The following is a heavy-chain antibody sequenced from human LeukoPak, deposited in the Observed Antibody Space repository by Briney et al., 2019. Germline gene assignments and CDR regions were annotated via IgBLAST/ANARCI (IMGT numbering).Heavy chain of an antibody. CDR3: ARVRDPKYYYYYMDV. CDR1: GGTFSSYA. CDR2: IIPIFGTA. V-gene: IGHV1-69*05. Sequence: SAKVSCKASGGTFSSYAISWVRQAPGQGLEWMGGIIPIFGTANYAQKFQGRVTITTDESTSTAYMELSSLRSEDTAVYYCARVRDPKYYYYYMDVWGKGTTVTVSS. J-gene: IGHJ6*03.